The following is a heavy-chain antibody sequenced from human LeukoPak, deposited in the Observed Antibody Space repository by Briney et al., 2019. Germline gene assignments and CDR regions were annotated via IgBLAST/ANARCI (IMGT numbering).Heavy chain of an antibody. V-gene: IGHV4-30-4*01. CDR2: IYYSGST. Sequence: SETLSPTCTVSGGSISSGDYYWSWIRQPPGKGLEWIGYIYYSGSTYYNPSLKSRVTISVDTSKNQFSLKLSSVTAADTAVYYCASGPITMVRGGSSYYFDYWGQGTLVTVSS. D-gene: IGHD3-10*01. CDR1: GGSISSGDYY. J-gene: IGHJ4*02. CDR3: ASGPITMVRGGSSYYFDY.